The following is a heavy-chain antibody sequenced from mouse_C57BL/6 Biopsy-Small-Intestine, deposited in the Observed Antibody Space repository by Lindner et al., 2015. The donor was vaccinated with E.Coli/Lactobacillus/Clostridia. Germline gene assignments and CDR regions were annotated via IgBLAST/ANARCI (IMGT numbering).Heavy chain of an antibody. D-gene: IGHD1-1*01. CDR1: GFSLTSYG. CDR2: IWGDGST. CDR3: AKRGDGSLHAMDY. J-gene: IGHJ4*01. V-gene: IGHV2-3*01. Sequence: VQLQESGPGLVAPSQSLSITCTVSGFSLTSYGVDWVRQPPGKGLEWLGIIWGDGSTNYRSALISRLSINKDNSKSQVFLKLNSLQTDDTATYYYAKRGDGSLHAMDYWGQGTSVTVSS.